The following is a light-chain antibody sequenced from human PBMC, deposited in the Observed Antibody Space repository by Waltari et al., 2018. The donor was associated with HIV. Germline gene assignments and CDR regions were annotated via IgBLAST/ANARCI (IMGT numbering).Light chain of an antibody. CDR3: SSYTSSSTLVV. CDR1: SSDVGGFNY. Sequence: QSALTQPASVSGSPGQSITISCTGTSSDVGGFNYVSWYQHHPGKAPKLMIYDVTSRPSGVSHRFSGAKSGNTASLTISGLQAEDEADYYCSSYTSSSTLVVFGGGTKLTVL. J-gene: IGLJ2*01. V-gene: IGLV2-14*03. CDR2: DVT.